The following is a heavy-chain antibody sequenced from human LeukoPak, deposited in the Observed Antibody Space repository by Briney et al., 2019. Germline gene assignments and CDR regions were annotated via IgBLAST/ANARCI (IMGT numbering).Heavy chain of an antibody. CDR1: GFTFDDYG. D-gene: IGHD3-3*01. J-gene: IGHJ4*02. Sequence: GGSLRLSCAASGFTFDDYGMSWVRQAPGKGLEWVSGINWNGRSTGYADSVKGRFTIPRDNAKNSLYLQMNSLRAEDTAFYYCARGGITIFGGIIYQDYWGQGTLVTVSS. CDR3: ARGGITIFGGIIYQDY. V-gene: IGHV3-20*04. CDR2: INWNGRST.